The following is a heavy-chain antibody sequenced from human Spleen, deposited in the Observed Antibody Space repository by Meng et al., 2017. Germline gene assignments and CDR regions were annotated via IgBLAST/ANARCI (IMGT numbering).Heavy chain of an antibody. V-gene: IGHV4-34*01. CDR3: ARRAVRGDIDY. D-gene: IGHD3-10*01. CDR2: INHSGST. CDR1: GGSFSGYY. Sequence: QVQLQQWGAGPLKPSETLSLTCAVYGGSFSGYYWSWIRQPPGKGLEWIGEINHSGSTNYNPSLKSRVTISVDTSKNQFSLKLSSVTAADTAVYYCARRAVRGDIDYWGHGTLVTVSS. J-gene: IGHJ4*01.